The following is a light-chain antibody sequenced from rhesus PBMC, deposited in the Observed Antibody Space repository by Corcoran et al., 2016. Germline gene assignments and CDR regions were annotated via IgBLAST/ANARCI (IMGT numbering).Light chain of an antibody. CDR2: EVS. Sequence: EIVMTQTPLSLPVTPGEPASISCRSSQSLLDGEDGNTYLDWYLQKPGQSPQLLIYEVSNRASGVPDRFSGSWSDTDFKLKISRVEAEDVGVYYCIQTLEFPRTFGQGTKVEIK. CDR1: QSLLDGEDGNTY. J-gene: IGKJ1*01. CDR3: IQTLEFPRT. V-gene: IGKV2-104*02.